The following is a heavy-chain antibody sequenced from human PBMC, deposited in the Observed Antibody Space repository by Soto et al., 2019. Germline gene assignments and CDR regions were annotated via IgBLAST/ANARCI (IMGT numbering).Heavy chain of an antibody. CDR3: TREAYSSGPNWDY. D-gene: IGHD6-19*01. J-gene: IGHJ4*02. CDR1: GFTFGDYA. Sequence: EVQVVESGGGLVKPGRSLRLSCTASGFTFGDYAMSWFRQAPGKGLEWVGFIRSKAYGGTTEYAASVKGRFTISRDDSKSIAYLQMNSLKTEDTAVYYCTREAYSSGPNWDYWGQGTLVTVSS. CDR2: IRSKAYGGTT. V-gene: IGHV3-49*05.